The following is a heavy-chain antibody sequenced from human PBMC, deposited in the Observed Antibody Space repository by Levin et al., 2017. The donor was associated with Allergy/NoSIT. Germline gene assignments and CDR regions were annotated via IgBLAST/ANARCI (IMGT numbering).Heavy chain of an antibody. Sequence: SGGSLRLSCAASGFSFSNYAIHWVRQAPGKGLEWVAVISYDGSKKYEADSVKGRFTISRDNARNTVYLQLNSVRPDDTALYYCAREVATVPGHPPDFWGQGTLVTVSS. CDR1: GFSFSNYA. CDR2: ISYDGSKK. D-gene: IGHD6-19*01. CDR3: AREVATVPGHPPDF. J-gene: IGHJ4*02. V-gene: IGHV3-30*04.